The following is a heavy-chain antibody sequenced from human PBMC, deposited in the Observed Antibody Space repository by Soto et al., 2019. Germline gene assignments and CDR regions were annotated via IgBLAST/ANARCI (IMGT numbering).Heavy chain of an antibody. CDR2: INSDGSST. V-gene: IGHV3-74*01. D-gene: IGHD3-9*01. J-gene: IGHJ5*02. Sequence: GGSLRLSCAASGFTFSSYWMHWVRQAPGKGLVWVSRINSDGSSTSYADSVKGRFTISRDNAKNTLYPQMNSLRAEDTAVYYCARDRSRYYDILNWFDPWGQGTLVTVS. CDR3: ARDRSRYYDILNWFDP. CDR1: GFTFSSYW.